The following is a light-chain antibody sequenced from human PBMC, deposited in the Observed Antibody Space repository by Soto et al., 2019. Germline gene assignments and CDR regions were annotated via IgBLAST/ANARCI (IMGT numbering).Light chain of an antibody. CDR3: QQYNDWPRT. CDR2: DAS. Sequence: EIVLTQSPATLSLSPGERATLSCRASQSVSSYLAWYQQKPGQAPRLLIYDASNRATGIPARFSGSGSGTEFTLSISSLQSEDFAVYYCQQYNDWPRTFGQGTKVDI. V-gene: IGKV3-11*01. J-gene: IGKJ1*01. CDR1: QSVSSY.